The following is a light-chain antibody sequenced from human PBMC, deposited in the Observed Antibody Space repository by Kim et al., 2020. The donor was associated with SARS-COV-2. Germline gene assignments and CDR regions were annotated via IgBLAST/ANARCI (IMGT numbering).Light chain of an antibody. J-gene: IGLJ2*01. CDR3: QAWDSSTADVV. Sequence: SRGQTASITCSGDKLGDKYACWYQQKPGQSPVLVIYQDSKRPSGIPERFSGSNSGNTATLTISGTQAMDEADYYCQAWDSSTADVVFGGGTQLTVL. CDR1: KLGDKY. V-gene: IGLV3-1*01. CDR2: QDS.